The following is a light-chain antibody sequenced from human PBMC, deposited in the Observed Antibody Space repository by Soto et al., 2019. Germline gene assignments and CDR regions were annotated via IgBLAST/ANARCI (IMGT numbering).Light chain of an antibody. CDR2: DVG. J-gene: IGLJ1*01. Sequence: QSALTQPRSVSGSPGQSVTISCTGTSSDVGGYNYVSWYQHHPGKAPKLMIYDVGKRPSGVPDRFSGSKSGNTASLTISGLQAEDEADYYCCSHAGSYTLYVFGTGTKLTVL. CDR1: SSDVGGYNY. CDR3: CSHAGSYTLYV. V-gene: IGLV2-11*01.